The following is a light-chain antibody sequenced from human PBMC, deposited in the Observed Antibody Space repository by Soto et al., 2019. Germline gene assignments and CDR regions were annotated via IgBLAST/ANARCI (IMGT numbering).Light chain of an antibody. V-gene: IGLV1-51*02. CDR1: NSNIGNSY. CDR2: ENA. CDR3: GTWDSGLSGFV. J-gene: IGLJ1*01. Sequence: QSALTQPPSGSAAPGQKVTISCSGSNSNIGNSYVYWYQQFPGAAPKLLMYENAKRASGIPDRFSGSKSGAAATLAITGIQTGDEADYYCGTWDSGLSGFVFGTGTKVTVL.